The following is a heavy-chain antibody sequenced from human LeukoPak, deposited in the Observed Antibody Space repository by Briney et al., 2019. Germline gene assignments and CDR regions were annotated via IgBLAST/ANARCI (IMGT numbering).Heavy chain of an antibody. CDR1: GGSISHYY. CDR3: ARVPVYGPGTITGLDV. J-gene: IGHJ6*04. D-gene: IGHD1-20*01. CDR2: IHSSGNT. Sequence: SETLSLTCTVSGGSISHYYWSWIRQPAGKGLQWIGRIHSSGNTDFHPSLRSRVTMSVDTSNNQFSLNLTSVTAADTAVYYCARVPVYGPGTITGLDVWGTETTVTVSS. V-gene: IGHV4-4*07.